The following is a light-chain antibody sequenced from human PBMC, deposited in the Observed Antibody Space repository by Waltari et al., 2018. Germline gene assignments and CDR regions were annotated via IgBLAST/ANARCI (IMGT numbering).Light chain of an antibody. CDR1: SSDVGTYKF. J-gene: IGLJ2*01. V-gene: IGLV2-14*03. CDR2: DAT. Sequence: QSALTQPASVSGSPGQSITIPCTGTSSDVGTYKFVSWYHQPPGKAPKLIIYDATDRPSGVSSRFSGSKSGNTASLTISGLQAEDEGDYYCNSYTTSGTVVFGGGTKLTVL. CDR3: NSYTTSGTVV.